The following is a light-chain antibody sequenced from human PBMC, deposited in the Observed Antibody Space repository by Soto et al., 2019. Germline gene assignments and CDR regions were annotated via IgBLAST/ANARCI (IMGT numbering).Light chain of an antibody. CDR2: DAS. Sequence: EIVLTQCPATLSLSPGERATLSCRASQSVSSYLAWYQQKPGQAPRLLTYDASNRATGIPARFSGSGSGTDFTLTISSLEPEDVATYYCQKYNSAPLTFGQGTKV. V-gene: IGKV3-11*01. CDR3: QKYNSAPLT. J-gene: IGKJ1*01. CDR1: QSVSSY.